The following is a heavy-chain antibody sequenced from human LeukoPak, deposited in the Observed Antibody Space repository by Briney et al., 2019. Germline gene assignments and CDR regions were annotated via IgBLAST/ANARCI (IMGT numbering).Heavy chain of an antibody. V-gene: IGHV7-4-1*02. D-gene: IGHD6-13*01. J-gene: IGHJ4*02. Sequence: GASVKVSCKASGYTFTSYYIHWVRQAPGQGLEWMGWINTNTGNPTYAQGFTGRFVFSLDTSVTTAYLQISSLKTEDTAVYYCARALSIAAAAGGYWGQGTLVTVSS. CDR1: GYTFTSYY. CDR3: ARALSIAAAAGGY. CDR2: INTNTGNP.